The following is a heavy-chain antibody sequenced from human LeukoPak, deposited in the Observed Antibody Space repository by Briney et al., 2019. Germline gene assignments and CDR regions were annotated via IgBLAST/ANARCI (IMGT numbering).Heavy chain of an antibody. CDR2: IYSGGST. D-gene: IGHD6-19*01. V-gene: IGHV3-66*01. CDR1: GFTVSSNY. CDR3: AIAPSSGWDMGVFDI. J-gene: IGHJ3*02. Sequence: PGGSLRLSCAASGFTVSSNYMSWVRQAPGKGLEWVSVIYSGGSTYYADFVKGRFTISRDNSKNTLYLQMNSLRDEDTAVYYCAIAPSSGWDMGVFDIWGQGTMVTVSS.